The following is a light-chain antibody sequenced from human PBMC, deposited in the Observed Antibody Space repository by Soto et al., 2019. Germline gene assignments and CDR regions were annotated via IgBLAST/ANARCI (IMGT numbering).Light chain of an antibody. CDR2: DVS. CDR3: CSFAGNPYV. CDR1: SNDVGRYIH. J-gene: IGLJ1*01. V-gene: IGLV2-11*01. Sequence: QSALTQPRSVSGSPGQSVTISCTGTSNDVGRYIHVSWYQQHPGKAPKLMIYDVSKRPSGVPDRFSGSKSGNTASLTISGLQAEDEADYYCCSFAGNPYVFGPGTKLTVL.